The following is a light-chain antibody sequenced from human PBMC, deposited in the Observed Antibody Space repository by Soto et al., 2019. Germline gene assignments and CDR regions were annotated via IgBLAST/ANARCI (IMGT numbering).Light chain of an antibody. Sequence: DIVMTQARDSLAVSLGERATINCKSSQSVLYSSNNKNYLAWYQQKPGQPPKLLIYWASTRGSGVPDRFSGSRSGTDFTRTISSLPAEDVPVYYCQQYYSAPYTFGQGTKLEIK. CDR2: WAS. J-gene: IGKJ2*01. V-gene: IGKV4-1*01. CDR1: QSVLYSSNNKNY. CDR3: QQYYSAPYT.